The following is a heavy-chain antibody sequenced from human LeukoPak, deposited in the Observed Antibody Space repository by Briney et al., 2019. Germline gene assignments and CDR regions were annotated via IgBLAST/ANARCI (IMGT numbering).Heavy chain of an antibody. V-gene: IGHV3-23*01. D-gene: IGHD2-2*01. CDR3: AKDQRGCSSSSCYIDV. Sequence: GGSLRLSCAASGFTFSNYAMTWVRQAPGKGLEWVSVITGSGGSTYYADSVKGRFTISADNSKNTLYLQMSSLRVEDTAVYYCAKDQRGCSSSSCYIDVWGKGTAVTVSS. CDR2: ITGSGGST. CDR1: GFTFSNYA. J-gene: IGHJ6*04.